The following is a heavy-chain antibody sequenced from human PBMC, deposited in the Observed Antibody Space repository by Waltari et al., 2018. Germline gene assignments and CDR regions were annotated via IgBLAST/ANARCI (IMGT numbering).Heavy chain of an antibody. J-gene: IGHJ4*02. CDR2: INRGGSGR. V-gene: IGHV3-7*03. Sequence: DVQLVESGGGLVQPGGSLGLSCAASGFSFSSHWMAWVRQAPGKGPEWVANINRGGSGRYYLDSVEGRFVISRDDSKNSLFLQMNSLRPEDTALYYCARHFPDGANDFDYWGQGTLVTVST. CDR1: GFSFSSHW. D-gene: IGHD1-1*01. CDR3: ARHFPDGANDFDY.